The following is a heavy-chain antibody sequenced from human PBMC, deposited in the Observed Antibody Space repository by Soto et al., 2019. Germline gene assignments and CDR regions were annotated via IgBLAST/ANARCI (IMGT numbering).Heavy chain of an antibody. D-gene: IGHD1-1*01. CDR1: GGSVSSGNYY. V-gene: IGHV4-61*03. J-gene: IGHJ3*02. Sequence: SETLSLTCAVYGGSVSSGNYYWSWIRQPPGKRLEWIGEMSHRGGTHYNPPLKSRVTISLDASKSHFSLKMSSVTAADTALYFFARVERGTATTVVDAFDIWGPGTMVTV. CDR3: ARVERGTATTVVDAFDI. CDR2: MSHRGGT.